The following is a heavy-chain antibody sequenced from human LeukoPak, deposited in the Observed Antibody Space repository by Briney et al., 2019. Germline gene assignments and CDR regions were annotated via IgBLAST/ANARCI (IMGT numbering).Heavy chain of an antibody. D-gene: IGHD6-19*01. J-gene: IGHJ4*02. CDR3: ARHGDMAVDKPFSY. V-gene: IGHV5-51*01. Sequence: GESLKISCKGSGYNFTKYWIGWVRQMPGKGREWMGIIYPGDSDTRYSPSLQGQVTFSADRSISTAYLQWTSLKASDTAMYYCARHGDMAVDKPFSYWGLGTLVTVSS. CDR2: IYPGDSDT. CDR1: GYNFTKYW.